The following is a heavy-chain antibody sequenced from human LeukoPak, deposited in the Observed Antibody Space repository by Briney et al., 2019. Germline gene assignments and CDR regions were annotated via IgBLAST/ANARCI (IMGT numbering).Heavy chain of an antibody. Sequence: GGSLRLSCAASGFIFDDHGMSWVRQAPGKGLEWVSGINWNGGSTGYADSVKGRFTISRDNAKNSLSLQMNSLGAEDTAVYYCARDRPGIVRWFDYWGQGTLVTVSS. J-gene: IGHJ4*02. CDR1: GFIFDDHG. V-gene: IGHV3-20*04. CDR3: ARDRPGIVRWFDY. D-gene: IGHD1-26*01. CDR2: INWNGGST.